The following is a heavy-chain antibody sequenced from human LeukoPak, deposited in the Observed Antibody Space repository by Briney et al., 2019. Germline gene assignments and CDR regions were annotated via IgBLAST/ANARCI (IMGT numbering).Heavy chain of an antibody. D-gene: IGHD6-13*01. CDR1: GFTFSSYW. CDR3: ARRPEYSSSWMCFDP. V-gene: IGHV3-7*03. J-gene: IGHJ5*02. CDR2: IKKDGSEK. Sequence: GGSLRLSCAASGFTFSSYWMDWVRQAPGKGLEWVANIKKDGSEKYYVDSVKGRFTISRDNAKNLLYLQMNSLRAEDTAVYYCARRPEYSSSWMCFDPWGQGTLVTVSS.